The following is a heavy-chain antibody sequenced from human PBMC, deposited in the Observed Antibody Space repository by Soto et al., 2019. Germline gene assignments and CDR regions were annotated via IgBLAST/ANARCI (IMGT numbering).Heavy chain of an antibody. J-gene: IGHJ6*03. CDR2: INHGGST. D-gene: IGHD5-12*01. CDR1: GGSFSGYY. Sequence: QVQLQQWGAGLLKPSETLSLTCAVYGGSFSGYYWSWIRQPPGKVLQWIGEINHGGSTNYNPSLKSRVTISVDTSKTQFSLKLSSVTAADSAVYYCAREGRLWLSNLDSYYYVDVWGKGTTVTVSS. CDR3: AREGRLWLSNLDSYYYVDV. V-gene: IGHV4-34*01.